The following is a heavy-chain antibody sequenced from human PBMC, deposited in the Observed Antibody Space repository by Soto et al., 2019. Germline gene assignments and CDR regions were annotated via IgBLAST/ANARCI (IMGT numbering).Heavy chain of an antibody. D-gene: IGHD6-19*01. V-gene: IGHV4-39*01. CDR1: GGSINSSSYF. J-gene: IGHJ5*02. CDR2: IYYSGST. Sequence: SETLSLTCSVSGGSINSSSYFWGWVRQPPGKGLGWIGSIYYSGSTYYNPSLRSRVTISVDTSKNQFSLKLSSVTAADTAVFYCARHYSSGSRNWFDTWGQGTLVTVSS. CDR3: ARHYSSGSRNWFDT.